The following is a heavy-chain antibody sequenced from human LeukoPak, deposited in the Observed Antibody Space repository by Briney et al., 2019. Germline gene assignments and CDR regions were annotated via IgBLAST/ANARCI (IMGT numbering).Heavy chain of an antibody. CDR2: IYTGGST. CDR3: ARVFYSGYSRWFDP. J-gene: IGHJ5*02. V-gene: IGHV3-66*01. D-gene: IGHD5-12*01. CDR1: GFTFSNYA. Sequence: PGGSLRLSCAASGFTFSNYAMSWVRQAPGKGLQWLSVIYTGGSTYYADSVKGRFTISRDNSKNTLYLQMNSLRAEDTAVYYCARVFYSGYSRWFDPWGQGTLVTVSS.